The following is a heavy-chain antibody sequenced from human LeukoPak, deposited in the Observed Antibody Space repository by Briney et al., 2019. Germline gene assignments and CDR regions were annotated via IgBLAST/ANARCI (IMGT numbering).Heavy chain of an antibody. CDR3: ARGVYYYDSSGYVDAFDI. V-gene: IGHV1-69*13. Sequence: GASVKVSCKASGGTFSSYAISWVRQAPGQGLEWMGGIIPIFGTANYAQKFQGRVTITADESTSTAYMELSSLRSEDTAVYYCARGVYYYDSSGYVDAFDIWGQGTMVTVSS. D-gene: IGHD3-22*01. CDR2: IIPIFGTA. J-gene: IGHJ3*02. CDR1: GGTFSSYA.